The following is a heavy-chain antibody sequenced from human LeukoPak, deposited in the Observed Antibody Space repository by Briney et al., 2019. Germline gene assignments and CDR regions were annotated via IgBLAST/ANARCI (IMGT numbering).Heavy chain of an antibody. CDR1: GFTVSSNY. CDR2: IYSGGST. J-gene: IGHJ4*02. CDR3: ASLGDYYDSIGYYY. V-gene: IGHV3-53*01. D-gene: IGHD3-22*01. Sequence: PGGSLRLSCAASGFTVSSNYMSWVRQAPGKGLEWVSVIYSGGSTYYADPVKGRFTISRDNSKNTLYLQMNSLRAEDTAVYYCASLGDYYDSIGYYYWGQGTLVTVSS.